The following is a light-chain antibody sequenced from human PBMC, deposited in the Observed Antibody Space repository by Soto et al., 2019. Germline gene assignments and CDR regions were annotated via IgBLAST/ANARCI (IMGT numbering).Light chain of an antibody. CDR2: YYSDSDK. Sequence: QTVVTQPPSSSASPGESARLTCTLPSDINVGSYNIYWYQQKPGSPPRYLLYYYSDSDKGQGSGVPSRFSGSKDASANTGIFLIPGPQSEDEANYYFMIWPRNAPVVFGGGTKL. CDR1: SDINVGSYN. V-gene: IGLV5-37*01. CDR3: MIWPRNAPVV. J-gene: IGLJ2*01.